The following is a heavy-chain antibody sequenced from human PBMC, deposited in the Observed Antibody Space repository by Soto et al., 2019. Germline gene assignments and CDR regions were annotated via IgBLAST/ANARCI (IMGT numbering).Heavy chain of an antibody. CDR2: MNPNTGNT. Sequence: QVQLVQSGAEVKKPGASVKVSCKASGYSFINYDINWVRQATGQGLAWMGWMNPNTGNTGYAQKFQGRVTMTRTTSIRTAYMELTTLTSEDTAVYYCASGRVRLADFDHWGQGTLVVVSS. CDR1: GYSFINYD. J-gene: IGHJ4*02. V-gene: IGHV1-8*01. D-gene: IGHD3-10*01. CDR3: ASGRVRLADFDH.